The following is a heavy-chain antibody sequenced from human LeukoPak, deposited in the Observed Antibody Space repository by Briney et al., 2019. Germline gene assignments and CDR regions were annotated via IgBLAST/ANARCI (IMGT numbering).Heavy chain of an antibody. CDR3: ASWTTENWFDP. J-gene: IGHJ5*02. Sequence: SETLSLTCTVSGYSISSGYYWGWIRQPPGKGLEWIGSIYHSGSTNYNPSLKSRVTISVDTSKNQFSLKLSSVTAADTAVYYCASWTTENWFDPWGQGTLVTVSS. D-gene: IGHD4-17*01. CDR1: GYSISSGYY. CDR2: IYHSGST. V-gene: IGHV4-38-2*02.